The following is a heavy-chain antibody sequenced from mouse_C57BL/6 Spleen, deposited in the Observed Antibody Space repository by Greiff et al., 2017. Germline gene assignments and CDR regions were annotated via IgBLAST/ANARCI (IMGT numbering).Heavy chain of an antibody. Sequence: EVKLVESGGDLVKPGGSLKLSCAASGFTFSSYGMSWVRQTPDKRLEWVATISSGGSYTYYPDSVKGRFTISRDNAKNTLYLQMSSLKSEDTAMYYCARPYSKLGWFAYWGQGTLVTVSA. CDR3: ARPYSKLGWFAY. V-gene: IGHV5-6*01. CDR2: ISSGGSYT. J-gene: IGHJ3*01. CDR1: GFTFSSYG. D-gene: IGHD4-1*01.